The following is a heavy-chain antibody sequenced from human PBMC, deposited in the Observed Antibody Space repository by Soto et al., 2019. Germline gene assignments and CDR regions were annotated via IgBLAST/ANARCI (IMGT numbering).Heavy chain of an antibody. CDR2: IYYSGST. V-gene: IGHV4-39*02. J-gene: IGHJ5*02. D-gene: IGHD1-26*01. Sequence: QLQLQESGPGLVKPSETLSLTCTVSGGSISSSSYYWGWIRQPPGKGLEWIGSIYYSGSTYYNPPLKSRVTISVDTSKNHISQKLSSVTAADTAVYYCATQEVGGSYVYTFDPWGQGTLVTVSS. CDR3: ATQEVGGSYVYTFDP. CDR1: GGSISSSSYY.